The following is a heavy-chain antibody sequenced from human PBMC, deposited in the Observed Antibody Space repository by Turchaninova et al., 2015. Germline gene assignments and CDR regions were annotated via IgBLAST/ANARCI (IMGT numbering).Heavy chain of an antibody. D-gene: IGHD3-22*01. J-gene: IGHJ4*02. CDR1: GFPLSNARMG. Sequence: QVTLKESGPVLVKPTETLTLTCTVSGFPLSNARMGVSWIRLPPGKALEWLAHIFSNDEKSYSTSLKSRLTISKDTSKSQVVLTMTNMDPVDTATYYCARTYYYDSSGYSNFDYWGQGTLVTVSS. CDR3: ARTYYYDSSGYSNFDY. CDR2: IFSNDEK. V-gene: IGHV2-26*01.